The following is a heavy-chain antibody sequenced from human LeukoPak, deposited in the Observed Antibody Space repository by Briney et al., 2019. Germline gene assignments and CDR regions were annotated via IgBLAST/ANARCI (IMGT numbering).Heavy chain of an antibody. Sequence: GESLKISCKGSGYSFSSYCIGWVRQMPGKGLEWMGNIYPGDSDTRNSPSFQGQVTISADKSISTAYLQWSSLKASDTAMYFCARARILLTFGGLRGTKTDAFDIWGQGTMVTVSS. CDR3: ARARILLTFGGLRGTKTDAFDI. D-gene: IGHD3-16*01. CDR2: IYPGDSDT. CDR1: GYSFSSYC. V-gene: IGHV5-51*01. J-gene: IGHJ3*02.